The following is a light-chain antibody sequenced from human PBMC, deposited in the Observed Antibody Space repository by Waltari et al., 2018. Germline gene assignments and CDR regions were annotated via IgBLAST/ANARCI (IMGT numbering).Light chain of an antibody. CDR3: SSFTTTNAPYV. J-gene: IGLJ1*01. V-gene: IGLV2-14*01. CDR2: EVS. Sequence: QSALTQPASVSGSPGQSIAISCTGTSSDVGGYNFVTWYQHHPGKAPKVMIYEVSNRPSGVSNRFSGSKSGNTASLTLPRLQAEDEADYYCSSFTTTNAPYVFGAGTKVTVL. CDR1: SSDVGGYNF.